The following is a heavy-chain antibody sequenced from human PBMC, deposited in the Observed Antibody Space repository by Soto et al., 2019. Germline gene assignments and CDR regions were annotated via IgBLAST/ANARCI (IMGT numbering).Heavy chain of an antibody. CDR1: GFIFTDYS. CDR3: ARDPQRRDGDNFDS. D-gene: IGHD1-1*01. J-gene: IGHJ4*02. V-gene: IGHV3-11*01. CDR2: ITKGGETT. Sequence: QVQLVESGGGLVEPGGSLRLSCAASGFIFTDYSLSWIRQAPGKGLEWVSYITKGGETTQHADSVKGRFTISRDNAKKVLFLQTNSLRAEDTAVYYCARDPQRRDGDNFDSWGRGTLVTVSS.